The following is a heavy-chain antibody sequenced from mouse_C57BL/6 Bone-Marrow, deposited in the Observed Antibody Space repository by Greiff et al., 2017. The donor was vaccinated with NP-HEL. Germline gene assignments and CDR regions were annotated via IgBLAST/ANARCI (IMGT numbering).Heavy chain of an antibody. CDR2: ISAGGSYT. CDR3: ARVGYSNLRLGLAWFGY. D-gene: IGHD2-5*01. V-gene: IGHV5-4*01. J-gene: IGHJ3*01. Sequence: EVQLVESGGGLVKPGGSLKLSCAASGFTFSSYAMSWVRQTPEKRLEWVATISAGGSYTYYPDNVKGRFTISRDNAKNNLYLQMSHLKSEDTAMYYCARVGYSNLRLGLAWFGYWGQGTLVTVSA. CDR1: GFTFSSYA.